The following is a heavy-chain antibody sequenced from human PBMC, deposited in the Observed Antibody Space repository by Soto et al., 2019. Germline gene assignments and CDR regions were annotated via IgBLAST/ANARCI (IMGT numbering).Heavy chain of an antibody. CDR2: INHSGSS. CDR1: GGSFSGYD. J-gene: IGHJ4*02. D-gene: IGHD2-8*02. V-gene: IGHV4-34*01. CDR3: ARDKITGLFDY. Sequence: ETLSLTCAVYGGSFSGYDWTWIRPPPGTGLEWIGEINHSGSSNYNPSLKSRVTMSVDTSKNQFSLKLTSVTAADTAVYYCARDKITGLFDYWGQGTLVTVSS.